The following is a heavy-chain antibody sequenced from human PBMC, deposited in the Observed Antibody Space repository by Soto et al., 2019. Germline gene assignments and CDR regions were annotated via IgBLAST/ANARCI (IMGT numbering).Heavy chain of an antibody. J-gene: IGHJ1*01. D-gene: IGHD3-22*01. V-gene: IGHV3-7*01. CDR1: GFTFSSYW. CDR2: IKQDGSEK. CDR3: ARDYPSYYDSSAPA. Sequence: EVQLVESGGGLVQPGGSLRLSCAASGFTFSSYWMSWVRQAPGKGLEWVANIKQDGSEKYYVDSVKGRFTISRDNAKNSLYLRMNSLRAEDTAVYYCARDYPSYYDSSAPAWGQGTLVTVSS.